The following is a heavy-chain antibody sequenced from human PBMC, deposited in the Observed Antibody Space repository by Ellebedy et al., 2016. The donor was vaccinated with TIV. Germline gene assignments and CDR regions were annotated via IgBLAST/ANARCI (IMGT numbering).Heavy chain of an antibody. CDR2: MRQDGGDK. CDR3: ATDGSYGDYLSPTHALER. V-gene: IGHV3-7*01. CDR1: GFSFRSYW. J-gene: IGHJ6*02. D-gene: IGHD4-17*01. Sequence: GESLKISCAASGFSFRSYWMSWVRQAPGKGLEWVANMRQDGGDKYYVDSVKGRLTISRDNAKNSLYLQMNGLSVEDSAVYYCATDGSYGDYLSPTHALERWGQGTTVTVSS.